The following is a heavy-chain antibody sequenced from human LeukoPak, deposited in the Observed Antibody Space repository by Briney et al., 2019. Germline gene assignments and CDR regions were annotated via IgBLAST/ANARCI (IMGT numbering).Heavy chain of an antibody. Sequence: ASVKVSCKASGYTFTGYYMHWVRQAPGQGLEWMGWINPNSGGTNYAQKFQGWVTMTRDTSISTAYMELSRLRSDDTAVYYCARGIAVAGSGPVDYWGQGTLVTVSS. CDR2: INPNSGGT. CDR1: GYTFTGYY. CDR3: ARGIAVAGSGPVDY. V-gene: IGHV1-2*04. J-gene: IGHJ4*02. D-gene: IGHD6-19*01.